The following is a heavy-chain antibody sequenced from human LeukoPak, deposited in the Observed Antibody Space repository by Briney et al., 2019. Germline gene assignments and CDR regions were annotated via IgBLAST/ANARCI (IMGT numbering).Heavy chain of an antibody. V-gene: IGHV1-18*01. CDR1: GYTFTSYG. J-gene: IGHJ5*02. CDR2: ISAYNGNT. D-gene: IGHD3-10*01. Sequence: GASVKVSCKASGYTFTSYGISWVRQAPGQGLEWMGWISAYNGNTNYAQKLQGRVTMTTDTSTSTAYMELRSLRSDDTAVYYCARGRRLWFGELSSAGRKLHWFDPWGQGTLVTVSS. CDR3: ARGRRLWFGELSSAGRKLHWFDP.